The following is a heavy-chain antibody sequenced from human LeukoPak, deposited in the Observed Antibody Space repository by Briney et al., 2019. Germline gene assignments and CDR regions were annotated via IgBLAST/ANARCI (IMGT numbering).Heavy chain of an antibody. D-gene: IGHD2-8*01. CDR3: ARVLEDIVLMVYAPQGYFDY. V-gene: IGHV4-59*12. Sequence: SETLSLTCTVSGGSISSYYWSWIRQPPGKGLEWIGYIYYSGSTNYNPSLKSRVTISVDTSKNQFSLKLSSVTAADTAVYYCARVLEDIVLMVYAPQGYFDYWGQGTLVTVSS. J-gene: IGHJ4*02. CDR1: GGSISSYY. CDR2: IYYSGST.